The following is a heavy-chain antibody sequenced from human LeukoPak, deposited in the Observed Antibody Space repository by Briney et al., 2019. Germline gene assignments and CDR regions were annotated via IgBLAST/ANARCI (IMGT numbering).Heavy chain of an antibody. CDR1: GGSISSSSYY. Sequence: SETLSLTCTVSGGSISSSSYYWGWIRQPPGKGLEWIGSIYYSGSTYYNPSLKSRVTISVDTSKNQFSLKLSSVTAADTAVYSCARGSYDILTGSYLTLFDYWGQGTLVTVSS. J-gene: IGHJ4*02. V-gene: IGHV4-39*01. D-gene: IGHD3-9*01. CDR2: IYYSGST. CDR3: ARGSYDILTGSYLTLFDY.